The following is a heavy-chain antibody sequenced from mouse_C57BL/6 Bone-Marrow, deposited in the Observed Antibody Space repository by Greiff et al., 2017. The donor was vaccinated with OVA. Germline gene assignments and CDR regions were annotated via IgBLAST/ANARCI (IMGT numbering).Heavy chain of an antibody. V-gene: IGHV2-2*01. D-gene: IGHD4-1*01. CDR1: GFSLTSYG. CDR3: ATKLGDWYFDV. J-gene: IGHJ1*03. CDR2: IWSGGST. Sequence: QVQLQQSGPGLVQPSQSLSITCTVSGFSLTSYGVHWVRQSPGKGLEWLGVIWSGGSTDYNAAFISRLSISKDNSKSQVFFKMNSLQADDTAIYYCATKLGDWYFDVWGTGTTVTVSS.